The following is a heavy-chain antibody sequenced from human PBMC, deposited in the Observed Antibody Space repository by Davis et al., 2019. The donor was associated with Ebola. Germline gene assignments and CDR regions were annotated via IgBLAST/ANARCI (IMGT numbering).Heavy chain of an antibody. CDR3: ARFQRKAVAATDY. CDR1: GFTFSSYG. CDR2: IWYDGSNK. J-gene: IGHJ4*02. Sequence: GESLKISCAASGFTFSSYGMHWVRQAPGKGLEWVAVIWYDGSNKYYADSVKGRFTISRDNSKNTLYLQMNSLRAEDTAVYYCARFQRKAVAATDYWGQGTLVTVSS. D-gene: IGHD6-19*01. V-gene: IGHV3-33*01.